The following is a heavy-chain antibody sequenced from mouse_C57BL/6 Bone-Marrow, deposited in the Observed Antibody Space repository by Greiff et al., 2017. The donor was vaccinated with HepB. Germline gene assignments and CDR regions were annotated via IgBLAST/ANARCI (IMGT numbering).Heavy chain of an antibody. D-gene: IGHD4-1*01. CDR2: ISSGSSTI. CDR3: ARLGHMGPHD. J-gene: IGHJ2*01. Sequence: EVKLMESGGGLVKPGGSLKLSCAASGFTFSDYGIHWVRQAPEKGLEWVAYISSGSSTIYYADTVKGRFTISRDNAKNTLFLQMTSLRSEDTAMYYCARLGHMGPHDWGQGTTLAVTS. CDR1: GFTFSDYG. V-gene: IGHV5-17*01.